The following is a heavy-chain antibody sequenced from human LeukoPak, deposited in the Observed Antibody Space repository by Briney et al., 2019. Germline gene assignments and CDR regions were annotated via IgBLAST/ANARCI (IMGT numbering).Heavy chain of an antibody. V-gene: IGHV1-18*03. CDR2: ISAYNGNT. J-gene: IGHJ3*02. CDR3: ARGIGSSWFDAFDI. D-gene: IGHD6-13*01. Sequence: ASVKVSCKASGYTFTSYGINWVRQAPGQGLEWMGWISAYNGNTNYAQKLQGRVTMTTDTSASTAYMELSSLRSEDMAVYYCARGIGSSWFDAFDIWGQGTMVTVSS. CDR1: GYTFTSYG.